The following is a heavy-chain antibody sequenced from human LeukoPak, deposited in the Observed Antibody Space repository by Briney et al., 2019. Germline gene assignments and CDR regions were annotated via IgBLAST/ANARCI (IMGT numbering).Heavy chain of an antibody. Sequence: GGSLSLSCAASGFPFSSYSMNWVRQAPGKGLEWVSSISSSSSYMYYADSVKGRFTISRDNAKNSLYLQMNSLRAEDTAVYYCARDNTRYYDFWSGYYTEYNYYYYYYMDVWGEGTTVTVSS. V-gene: IGHV3-21*01. CDR2: ISSSSSYM. D-gene: IGHD3-3*01. CDR3: ARDNTRYYDFWSGYYTEYNYYYYYYMDV. CDR1: GFPFSSYS. J-gene: IGHJ6*03.